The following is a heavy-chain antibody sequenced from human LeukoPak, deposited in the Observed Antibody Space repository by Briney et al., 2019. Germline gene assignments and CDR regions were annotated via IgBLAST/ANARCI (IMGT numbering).Heavy chain of an antibody. D-gene: IGHD6-13*01. J-gene: IGHJ4*02. V-gene: IGHV3-30-3*01. CDR3: AREGAAAGTFDY. CDR1: GFTFSSYA. Sequence: GGSLRLSCAASGFTFSSYAMHWVRQAPGKGLEWVAVISYDGSNKYHADSVKGRLTISRDNSKNTLYLQMNSLRAEDTAVYYCAREGAAAGTFDYWGQGTLVTVSS. CDR2: ISYDGSNK.